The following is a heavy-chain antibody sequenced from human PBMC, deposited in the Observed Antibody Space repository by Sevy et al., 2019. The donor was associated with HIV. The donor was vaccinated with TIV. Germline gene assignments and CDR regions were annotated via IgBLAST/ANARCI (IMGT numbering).Heavy chain of an antibody. V-gene: IGHV3-48*02. CDR2: MTSGTRTI. CDR1: GFKFSVYS. D-gene: IGHD1-1*01. Sequence: GGSLRLSCAASGFKFSVYSMNWVRQAPGKGLEWISYMTSGTRTIIYAESVKGRFTIYRDNARNSVYLQMNSLRDEDTAVYYCARSVEGHFDYWGQGTLVTVSS. J-gene: IGHJ4*02. CDR3: ARSVEGHFDY.